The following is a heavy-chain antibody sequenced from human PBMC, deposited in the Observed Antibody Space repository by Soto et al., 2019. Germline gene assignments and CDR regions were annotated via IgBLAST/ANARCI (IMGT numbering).Heavy chain of an antibody. Sequence: PGGSLRLSXAASGFTFSSYAVSWLRQSPGKGLESVSARSGDGVSRYYADWVKGGSTISSHNSLTRLYLQMNIPRTEGTAVYFCAHPRGYGVFAAYDIWGQGARVTVS. CDR3: AHPRGYGVFAAYDI. CDR1: GFTFSSYA. CDR2: RSGDGVSR. J-gene: IGHJ3*02. V-gene: IGHV3-23*01. D-gene: IGHD4-17*01.